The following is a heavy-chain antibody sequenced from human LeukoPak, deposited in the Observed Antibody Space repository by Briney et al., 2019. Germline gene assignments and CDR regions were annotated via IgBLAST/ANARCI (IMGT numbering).Heavy chain of an antibody. CDR1: GFTFSSYG. Sequence: GGSLRLSCAASGFTFSSYGMHWVRQAPGKGLEWVAVIWYDGSNKYYADSVKGRFTISRDNSKNTLYLQMNSLRAEDTAVYYCAKDGSAYYYDSSGYNPDYWGQGTLVTVSS. CDR2: IWYDGSNK. CDR3: AKDGSAYYYDSSGYNPDY. V-gene: IGHV3-33*06. J-gene: IGHJ4*02. D-gene: IGHD3-22*01.